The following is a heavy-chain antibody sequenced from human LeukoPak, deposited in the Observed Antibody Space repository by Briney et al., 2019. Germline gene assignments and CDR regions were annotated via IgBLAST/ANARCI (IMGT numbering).Heavy chain of an antibody. J-gene: IGHJ4*02. CDR1: GGSFSGYY. D-gene: IGHD4-17*01. V-gene: IGHV4-34*01. Sequence: SETLSLTCAVYGGSFSGYYWSWIRQPPGKGLEWIGEINHSGGTNYNPSLKSRVTISVDTSKNQFSLKLSSVTAADTAVYYCARAVPPPADYWGQGTLVTVSS. CDR3: ARAVPPPADY. CDR2: INHSGGT.